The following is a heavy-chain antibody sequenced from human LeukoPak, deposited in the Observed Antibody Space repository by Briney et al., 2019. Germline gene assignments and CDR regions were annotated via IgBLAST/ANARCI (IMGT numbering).Heavy chain of an antibody. CDR2: ISSSSSYI. J-gene: IGHJ4*02. CDR3: AREDVIGGFDY. D-gene: IGHD3-16*02. CDR1: GFTFSSYS. Sequence: GGSLRLSCAASGFTFSSYSMNWARQAPGKGLEWVSSISSSSSYIYYADSVKGRFTISRDNAKNSLYLQMNSLRAEDTAVYYCAREDVIGGFDYWGQGTLVTVSS. V-gene: IGHV3-21*01.